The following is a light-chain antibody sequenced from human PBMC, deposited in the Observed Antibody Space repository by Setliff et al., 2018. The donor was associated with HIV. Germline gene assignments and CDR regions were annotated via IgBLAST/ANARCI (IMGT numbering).Light chain of an antibody. V-gene: IGLV3-21*03. CDR3: QVWDSSSNQFG. CDR2: DDS. J-gene: IGLJ1*01. Sequence: SYELTQPPSVSVAPGKTATITCGGNNIERRSVHWYQQKPGQAPVVVVHDDSDRPSGIPERFSGSNSGNTATLTISRVEAGDEADYYCQVWDSSSNQFGFGIGTKGTVL. CDR1: NIERRS.